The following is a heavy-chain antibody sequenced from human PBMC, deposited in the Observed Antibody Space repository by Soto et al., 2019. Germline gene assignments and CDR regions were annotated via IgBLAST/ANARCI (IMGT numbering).Heavy chain of an antibody. J-gene: IGHJ6*02. Sequence: QVQLVQSGAEVKKPGSSVKVSCKASGGTFSSYAISWVRQAPGQGLEWMGGIIPIFGTANYAQKFQGRVTITADKVTSTAYMELSSLRSEDTAVYYCARVTTVVTNHHYDGMDVWGQGTTVTVSS. V-gene: IGHV1-69*06. D-gene: IGHD4-17*01. CDR3: ARVTTVVTNHHYDGMDV. CDR1: GGTFSSYA. CDR2: IIPIFGTA.